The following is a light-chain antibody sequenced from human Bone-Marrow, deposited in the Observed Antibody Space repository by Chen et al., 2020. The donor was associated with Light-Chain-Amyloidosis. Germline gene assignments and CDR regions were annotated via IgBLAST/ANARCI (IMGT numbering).Light chain of an antibody. CDR1: NIGSTR. V-gene: IGLV3-21*02. Sequence: SYVLTQPSSVSVAPGQTARIACGGNNIGSTRVHWYQQTPGQAPLLVGYDDSDRPSGIPERLSGSNSGNTATLTISRVEAGDEADYYCQVWDRSSDRPVFGGGTKLTVL. CDR2: DDS. J-gene: IGLJ3*02. CDR3: QVWDRSSDRPV.